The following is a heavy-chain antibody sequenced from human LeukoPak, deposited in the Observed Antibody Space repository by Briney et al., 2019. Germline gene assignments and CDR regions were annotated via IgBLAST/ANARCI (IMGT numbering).Heavy chain of an antibody. D-gene: IGHD3-16*01. CDR3: AGQHYARFDP. CDR1: GSTFSSIW. Sequence: GGSLRLSCVASGSTFSSIWMSWVRQAPGKGLEWVGNIQPDGSEQYPVDSVKGRFTISRDNARNSLYLQMNSLRVEDTAVYYCAGQHYARFDPWGQGTLVTVSS. V-gene: IGHV3-7*01. J-gene: IGHJ5*02. CDR2: IQPDGSEQ.